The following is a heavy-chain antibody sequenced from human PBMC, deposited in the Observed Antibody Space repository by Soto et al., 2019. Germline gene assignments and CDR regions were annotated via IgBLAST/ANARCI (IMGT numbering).Heavy chain of an antibody. D-gene: IGHD4-17*01. CDR1: GGTFSSYA. Sequence: ASVKVSCKASGGTFSSYAISWVRQAPGQGLEWMGGIIPIFGNTNYAQKFQERVTITRDISTSTAFIELSSLRFEDTAVYYCAAPYGYYYYGMDVWGQGTTVTVSS. CDR3: AAPYGYYYYGMDV. J-gene: IGHJ6*02. V-gene: IGHV1-69*05. CDR2: IIPIFGNT.